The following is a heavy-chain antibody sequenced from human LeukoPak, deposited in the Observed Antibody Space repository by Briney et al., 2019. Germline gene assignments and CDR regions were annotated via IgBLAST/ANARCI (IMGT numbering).Heavy chain of an antibody. Sequence: PGRSLRLSCAASGFTFSSYDMHWVRQAPGKGLEWVAVISYDGSNKYYADSVKGRFTISRDNSKNTLYLQMNSLRAEDTAVYYCAKAIYCINGVCSDYWGQGTLVTVSS. CDR1: GFTFSSYD. V-gene: IGHV3-30*18. CDR2: ISYDGSNK. D-gene: IGHD2-8*01. CDR3: AKAIYCINGVCSDY. J-gene: IGHJ4*02.